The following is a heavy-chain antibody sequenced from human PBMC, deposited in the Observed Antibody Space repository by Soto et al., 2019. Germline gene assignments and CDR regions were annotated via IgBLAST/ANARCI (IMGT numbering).Heavy chain of an antibody. J-gene: IGHJ6*02. CDR3: ATNQGGPLGYYYYYGMDV. Sequence: SETLSLTCTVSGGSISSRGYYWGWIRQPPGKGLEWIGTIYYSGSTYYNLSLKSRVTISVDTSKNQFSLKLSSVTAADTAVYYCATNQGGPLGYYYYYGMDVWGQGTTVTVS. CDR2: IYYSGST. D-gene: IGHD2-2*01. CDR1: GGSISSRGYY. V-gene: IGHV4-39*01.